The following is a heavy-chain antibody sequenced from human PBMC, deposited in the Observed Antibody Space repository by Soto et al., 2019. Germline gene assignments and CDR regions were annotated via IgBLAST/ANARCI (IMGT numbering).Heavy chain of an antibody. D-gene: IGHD6-13*01. Sequence: PSETLSLTCTASGGSISSGGYYWSWIRQLPGKGLEWIGYIHPSGTTYYNPSLKSRLTLSVDTSKNQFSLQLSSVTAADTAVYYCASGSSASAYIDYWGQGTLVTVSS. V-gene: IGHV4-31*03. J-gene: IGHJ4*02. CDR3: ASGSSASAYIDY. CDR2: IHPSGTT. CDR1: GGSISSGGYY.